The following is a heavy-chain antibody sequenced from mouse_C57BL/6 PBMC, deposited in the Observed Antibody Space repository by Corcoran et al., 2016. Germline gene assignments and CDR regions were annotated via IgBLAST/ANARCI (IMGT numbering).Heavy chain of an antibody. CDR1: GYTFTDYN. CDR3: ARSSIITTVAPFAY. Sequence: EVQLQQSGPELVKPGASVKIPCKASGYTFTDYNMDWVKQSHGKSLEWIGDINPNNSGTIYNQKFKGKATLTVDKSSSTAYMELRSLTSEDTAVYYCARSSIITTVAPFAYWGQGTLVTVSA. D-gene: IGHD1-1*01. V-gene: IGHV1-18*01. J-gene: IGHJ3*01. CDR2: INPNNSGT.